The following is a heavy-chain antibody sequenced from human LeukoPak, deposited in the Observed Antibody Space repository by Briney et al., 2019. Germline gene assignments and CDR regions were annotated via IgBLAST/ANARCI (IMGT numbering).Heavy chain of an antibody. CDR2: MYPSGST. CDR3: AREEWDNTDY. Sequence: SETLSLTCAVSGGSISSSNWWSWVRQPPGKGLEWIGEMYPSGSTNYNPSLKSRVTMSVDTSKNQFSLKLSSVTAADTAVYYCAREEWDNTDYWGQGTLVTVSS. CDR1: GGSISSSNW. V-gene: IGHV4-4*02. D-gene: IGHD1-26*01. J-gene: IGHJ4*02.